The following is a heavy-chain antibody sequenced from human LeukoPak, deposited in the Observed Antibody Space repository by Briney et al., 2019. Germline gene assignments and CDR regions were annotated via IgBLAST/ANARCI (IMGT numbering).Heavy chain of an antibody. Sequence: GGSLRLSCAASGFIVNTNYMTWVRQAPGRGLEWVSFIYADGNTYYADSVKGRFTISRDNSKNTLYLQMNSLRAEDTAVYYCARDNYYYCMDVWGKGTTVTISS. CDR2: IYADGNT. V-gene: IGHV3-66*01. CDR1: GFIVNTNY. CDR3: ARDNYYYCMDV. J-gene: IGHJ6*03.